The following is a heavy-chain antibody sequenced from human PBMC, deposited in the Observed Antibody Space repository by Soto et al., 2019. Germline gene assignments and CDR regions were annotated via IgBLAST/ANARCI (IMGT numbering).Heavy chain of an antibody. V-gene: IGHV4-31*03. CDR1: GDSIICGASF. Sequence: PSATLSFTCTVSGDSIICGASFWSWILQPPGNGLEWIANVYYSGSSYYNPSLKSRLTISVDTTKNQFSLQLKSMTAADTAVYYCAKLSCTSSTCYFPGWFDPWGQGNLVTVSS. CDR3: AKLSCTSSTCYFPGWFDP. CDR2: VYYSGSS. J-gene: IGHJ5*02. D-gene: IGHD2-2*01.